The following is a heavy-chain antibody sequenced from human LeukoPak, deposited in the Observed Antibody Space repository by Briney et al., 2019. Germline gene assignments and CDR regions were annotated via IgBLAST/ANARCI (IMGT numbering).Heavy chain of an antibody. V-gene: IGHV4-34*01. CDR1: GGSFSGYY. D-gene: IGHD6-19*01. CDR3: ATAYSSGWYRWYFDH. Sequence: SETLSLTCAVYGGSFSGYYWSWIRQPPGKGLEWIGEINHSGSTNYNPSLKSRVTISIDTSKNQFSLKLSSVTAADTAVYSCATAYSSGWYRWYFDHWGQGTLVTVSS. J-gene: IGHJ4*02. CDR2: INHSGST.